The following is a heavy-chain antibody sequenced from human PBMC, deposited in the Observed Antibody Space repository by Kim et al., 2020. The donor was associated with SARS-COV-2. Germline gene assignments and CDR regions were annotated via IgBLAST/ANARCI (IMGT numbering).Heavy chain of an antibody. CDR3: ATTFGSIGY. Sequence: NSTAYADSVKGRFTISRDNAKNTLYLQMNSLRAEDTAIYYCATTFGSIGYWGQGALVTVSS. D-gene: IGHD3-10*01. V-gene: IGHV3-74*01. J-gene: IGHJ4*02. CDR2: NST.